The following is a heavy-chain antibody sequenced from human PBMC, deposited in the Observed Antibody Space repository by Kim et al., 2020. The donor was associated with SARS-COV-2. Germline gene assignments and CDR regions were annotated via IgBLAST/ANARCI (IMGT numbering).Heavy chain of an antibody. V-gene: IGHV3-53*01. J-gene: IGHJ6*02. CDR2: IHAGGNT. CDR1: GFTVSSNY. CDR3: ARSAPPYYYGLGV. Sequence: GGSLRLSCAASGFTVSSNYMTWVRQAAGKGLEWVSGIHAGGNTFYVDSVKGRFTISRDNSKNPVYLQMNSLRVEDTAVYYCARSAPPYYYGLGVWGQ.